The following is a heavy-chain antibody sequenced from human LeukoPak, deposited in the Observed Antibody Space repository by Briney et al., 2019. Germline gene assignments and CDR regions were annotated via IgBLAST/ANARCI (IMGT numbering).Heavy chain of an antibody. CDR2: ISAYNGNT. CDR1: GYTFTSYG. CDR3: ARGVSAVAGNYYYYYMDV. D-gene: IGHD6-19*01. V-gene: IGHV1-18*01. Sequence: GASVKVSCKASGYTFTSYGISWARQAPGQGLEWMGWISAYNGNTNYAQKLQGRVTMTTDTSTSTAYMELRSLRSDDTAVYYCARGVSAVAGNYYYYYMDVWGKGTTVTVSS. J-gene: IGHJ6*03.